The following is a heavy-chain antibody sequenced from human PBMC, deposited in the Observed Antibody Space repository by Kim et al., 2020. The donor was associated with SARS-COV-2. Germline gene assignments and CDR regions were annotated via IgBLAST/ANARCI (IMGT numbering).Heavy chain of an antibody. J-gene: IGHJ4*02. Sequence: ASVKVSCKASGYTFTGYYMHWVRQAPGQGLEWMGRINPNSGGTNYAQKFQGRVTMTRDTSISTAYMELSRLRSDDTAVYYCARVAWGSTPGIAVAGTSSGDSWGYFDYWGQGTLVTVSS. V-gene: IGHV1-2*06. CDR3: ARVAWGSTPGIAVAGTSSGDSWGYFDY. CDR1: GYTFTGYY. CDR2: INPNSGGT. D-gene: IGHD6-19*01.